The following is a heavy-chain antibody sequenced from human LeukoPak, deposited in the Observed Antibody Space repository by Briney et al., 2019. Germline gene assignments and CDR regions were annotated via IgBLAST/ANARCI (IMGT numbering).Heavy chain of an antibody. V-gene: IGHV4-34*01. CDR3: ARGSGYYDSSGYYYDY. CDR1: GGSFSGYY. J-gene: IGHJ4*02. Sequence: PETLSLTCAVYGGSFSGYYWSWIRQPPGKGLEWIGEINHSGSTNYNPSLKSRVTISVDTSKNQFSLKLSSVTAADTAVYYCARGSGYYDSSGYYYDYWGQGTLVTVSS. D-gene: IGHD3-22*01. CDR2: INHSGST.